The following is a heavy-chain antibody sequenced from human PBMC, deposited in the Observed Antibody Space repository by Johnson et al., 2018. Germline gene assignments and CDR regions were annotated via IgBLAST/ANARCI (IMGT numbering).Heavy chain of an antibody. CDR1: GYSFTSYW. V-gene: IGHV5-51*03. J-gene: IGHJ3*01. CDR3: ARVLWFGESPDAFDL. Sequence: VQLVQSGAEVKKQGESLKISCKGSGYSFTSYWIGWVRQMPGKGLEWMGNIYPGDSDTRYSPSFPGQVTISADKSISPAYLQWSSLKASDTAMYYCARVLWFGESPDAFDLWGQGTMVTVSS. CDR2: IYPGDSDT. D-gene: IGHD3-10*01.